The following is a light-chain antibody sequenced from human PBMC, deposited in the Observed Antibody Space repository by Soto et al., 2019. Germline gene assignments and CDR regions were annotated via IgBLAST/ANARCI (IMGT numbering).Light chain of an antibody. CDR3: SSYTSSSTFGV. J-gene: IGLJ1*01. CDR1: SSDVGGYNY. Sequence: QSALTQPASVSGSPGQSITISCTGTSSDVGGYNYVSWYQQHPGKAPKLMIYDVSNRPSGVSNRFSGSKSGNTASLTISGLQAEDEADYYCSSYTSSSTFGVFGTGTKLTGL. CDR2: DVS. V-gene: IGLV2-14*01.